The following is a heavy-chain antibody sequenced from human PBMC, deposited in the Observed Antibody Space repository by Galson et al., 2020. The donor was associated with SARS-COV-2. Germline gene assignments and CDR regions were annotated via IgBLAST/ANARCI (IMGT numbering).Heavy chain of an antibody. CDR2: TYYSGST. D-gene: IGHD3-9*01. V-gene: IGHV4-59*08. CDR1: GGSTSSYY. Sequence: SETLSLTCTVSGGSTSSYYWSWIRQPPGKGLEWIGYTYYSGSTNYNPSLKSRVTISVDTSKNQFSLKLSSVTAADTAVYYCASTYDILTGYYTGYAFDIWGQGTMVTVSS. J-gene: IGHJ3*02. CDR3: ASTYDILTGYYTGYAFDI.